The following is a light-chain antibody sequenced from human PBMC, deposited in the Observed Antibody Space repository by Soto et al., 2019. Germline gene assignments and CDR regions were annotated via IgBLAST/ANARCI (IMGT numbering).Light chain of an antibody. J-gene: IGLJ1*01. CDR2: VNS. CDR3: QSYDSSLSGFYV. CDR1: SSNIGANSD. Sequence: QSALTQPPSVSGAPGQSFTISCTGSSSNIGANSDVHWYQQLAGAAPKLLIYVNSTRPSGVSDRFSGSKSGTSASLAITGLQAEDEADYCGQSYDSSLSGFYVFGTGTKVTVL. V-gene: IGLV1-40*01.